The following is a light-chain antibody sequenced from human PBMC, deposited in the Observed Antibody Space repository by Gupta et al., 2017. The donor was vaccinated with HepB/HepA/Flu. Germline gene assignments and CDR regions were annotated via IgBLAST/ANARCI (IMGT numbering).Light chain of an antibody. J-gene: IGKJ4*02. CDR1: QSISNW. CDR2: KAS. CDR3: HEYEDYSLT. V-gene: IGKV1-5*03. Sequence: DIPMTQSPSTLSASVGDRVTITCRASQSISNWLAWYQQKPGKAPKLLIYKASSLESGVPSRFSGSGSGTEFTLTISSLKPDDFATYYCHEYEDYSLTFGGGTKVEIK.